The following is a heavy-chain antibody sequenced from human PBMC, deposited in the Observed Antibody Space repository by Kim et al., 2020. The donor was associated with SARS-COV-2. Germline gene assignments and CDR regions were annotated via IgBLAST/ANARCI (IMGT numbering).Heavy chain of an antibody. Sequence: SETLSLTCAVYGGSFSGYYWSWIRQPPGKGLEWIGEINHSGSTNYNPSLKSRVTISVDTSKNQFSLKLSSVTAADTAVYYCARFCKRNTIFGVVICFRSVDAFDIWGQGTMVTVSS. CDR2: INHSGST. CDR1: GGSFSGYY. D-gene: IGHD3-3*01. CDR3: ARFCKRNTIFGVVICFRSVDAFDI. J-gene: IGHJ3*02. V-gene: IGHV4-34*01.